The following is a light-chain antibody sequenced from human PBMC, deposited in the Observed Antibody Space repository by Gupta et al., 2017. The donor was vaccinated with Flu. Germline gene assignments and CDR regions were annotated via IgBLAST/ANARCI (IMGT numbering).Light chain of an antibody. CDR1: SSDIRGYNS. J-gene: IGLJ3*02. CDR2: EVT. CDR3: SSYTATNTLVL. Sequence: QSALTQPASVSGSPGQSNTILSPGPSSDIRGYNSVSWSQQHPGRAPNLLIFEVTNRPSGVSARFSGSKSGNTASLTISGLETEDEADYYCSSYTATNTLVLFGGGTQLTVL. V-gene: IGLV2-14*03.